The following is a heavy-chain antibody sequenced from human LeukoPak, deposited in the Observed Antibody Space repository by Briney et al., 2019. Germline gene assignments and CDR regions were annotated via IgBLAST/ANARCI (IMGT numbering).Heavy chain of an antibody. J-gene: IGHJ4*02. V-gene: IGHV4-34*01. CDR2: INHSGST. Sequence: SETLSLTCAVYGGSFSGYYWSWIRQPPGKGLEWIGEINHSGSTNYNPSLKSRVTISVDTSKNQFSLKLSSVTAADTAVYYCARARGDYGDDVVIWGQGTLVTVSS. CDR3: ARARGDYGDDVVI. CDR1: GGSFSGYY. D-gene: IGHD4-17*01.